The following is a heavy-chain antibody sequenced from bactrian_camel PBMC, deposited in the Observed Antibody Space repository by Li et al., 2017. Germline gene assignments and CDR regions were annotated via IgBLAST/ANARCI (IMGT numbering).Heavy chain of an antibody. J-gene: IGHJ4*01. Sequence: QLVESGGGSVQAGESLRLSCVASGFPGNNLYMAWFRQAAGKEREGVAAIDNAGSATYTYAVQGRYTISKDSARNTVYLQMNNLQPEDTATYYCAEGRGSRGEHCYSLNYWGQGTQVTVSS. CDR3: AEGRGSRGEHCYSLNY. V-gene: IGHV3S40*01. D-gene: IGHD6*01. CDR2: IDNAGSAT. CDR1: GFPGNNLY.